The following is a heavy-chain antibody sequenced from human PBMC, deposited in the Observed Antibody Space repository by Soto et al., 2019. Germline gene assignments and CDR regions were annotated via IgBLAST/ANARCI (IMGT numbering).Heavy chain of an antibody. V-gene: IGHV3-53*01. CDR1: GFTISGKKY. CDR2: LYDLDGS. Sequence: DVQLVESGGGLIQPGESLRLSCAAFGFTISGKKYVAWVRQAPGKGLEWVSALYDLDGSFYAASVKGRFTTSSDSSKTTVYLQMNDLRPDDTAVYYCATWHERAHAYDVGGQGTTVTVSS. D-gene: IGHD1-1*01. CDR3: ATWHERAHAYDV. J-gene: IGHJ3*01.